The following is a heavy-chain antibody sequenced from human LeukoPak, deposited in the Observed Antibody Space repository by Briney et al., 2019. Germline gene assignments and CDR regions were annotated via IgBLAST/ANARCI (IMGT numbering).Heavy chain of an antibody. D-gene: IGHD1-20*01. CDR1: GGSITSGSYY. CDR2: VSYRGST. J-gene: IGHJ5*02. CDR3: ARDPRGDITGTTFDR. Sequence: SETLSLTCTLPGGSITSGSYYWTWIRQHPQRGLEWIWYVSYRGSTNYNSSLKSRLTISAGTSKNQFYLRMTSVTAADTAVYYCARDPRGDITGTTFDRWGQGTLVTVSS. V-gene: IGHV4-31*03.